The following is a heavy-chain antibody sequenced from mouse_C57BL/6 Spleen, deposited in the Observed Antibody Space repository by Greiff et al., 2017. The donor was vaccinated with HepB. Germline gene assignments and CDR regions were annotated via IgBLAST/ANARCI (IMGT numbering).Heavy chain of an antibody. CDR3: ARSGVITTVVAENWYFDV. CDR2: INPNNGGT. CDR1: GYTFTDYY. V-gene: IGHV1-26*01. Sequence: VHVKQSGPELVKPGASVKISCKASGYTFTDYYMNWVKQSHGKSLEWIGDINPNNGGTSYNQKFKGKATLTVDKSSSTAYMELRSLTSEDSAVYYCARSGVITTVVAENWYFDVWGTGTTVTVSS. D-gene: IGHD1-1*01. J-gene: IGHJ1*03.